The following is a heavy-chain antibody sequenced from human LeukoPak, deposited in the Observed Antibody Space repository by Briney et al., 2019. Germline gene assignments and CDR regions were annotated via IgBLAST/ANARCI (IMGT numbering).Heavy chain of an antibody. V-gene: IGHV3-7*01. CDR1: GFTFSSYW. CDR2: IKQDGSEK. J-gene: IGHJ4*02. CDR3: ARGTRDGYNYYSDY. D-gene: IGHD5-24*01. Sequence: PGGSLRLSCAASGFTFSSYWMSWVRQAPGKGLEWVANIKQDGSEKYYVDSVKGRFTISRDNAKNSLYLQMNSLRAEDTAVYYCARGTRDGYNYYSDYWGQGTLVTVSS.